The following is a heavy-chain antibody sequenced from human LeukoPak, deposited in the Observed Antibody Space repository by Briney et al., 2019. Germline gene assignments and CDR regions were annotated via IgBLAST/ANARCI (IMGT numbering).Heavy chain of an antibody. CDR1: GFAFSSYA. CDR3: AKDRGRYSYGSVDY. Sequence: PGGSLRLSCAASGFAFSSYAISWVRQAPGKGLEWVSSISGSGGSTYYADSVKGRFTISRDNFKNTLYLQMNSLRVKDTAVYYCAKDRGRYSYGSVDYWGQGTLVTVSS. J-gene: IGHJ4*02. D-gene: IGHD5-12*01. V-gene: IGHV3-23*01. CDR2: ISGSGGST.